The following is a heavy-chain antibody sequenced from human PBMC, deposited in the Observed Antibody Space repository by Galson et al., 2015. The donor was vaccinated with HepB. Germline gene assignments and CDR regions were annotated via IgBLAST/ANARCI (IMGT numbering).Heavy chain of an antibody. J-gene: IGHJ4*02. V-gene: IGHV1-3*01. CDR1: GYTFTSYA. CDR2: INAGNGNT. Sequence: SVKVSCKASGYTFTSYAMHWVRQAPGQRLEWMGWINAGNGNTKYSQKFQGRVTITRDTSASTAYMELSSLRSEDTAVYYCARGGEFLYSGYDSYFDYWGQGTLVTVSS. CDR3: ARGGEFLYSGYDSYFDY. D-gene: IGHD5-12*01.